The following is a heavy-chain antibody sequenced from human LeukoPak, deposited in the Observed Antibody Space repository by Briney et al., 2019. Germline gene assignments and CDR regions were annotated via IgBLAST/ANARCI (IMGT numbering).Heavy chain of an antibody. D-gene: IGHD3-10*01. CDR3: ARGGSITMVRGVIAY. Sequence: GRSLRLFCAASGFTFSSYGMHWVRQAPGKGLEWVAVIWYDGSNKYYADSVKGRFTISRDNSKNTLYLQMNSLRAEDTAVYYCARGGSITMVRGVIAYWGQGTLVTVSS. V-gene: IGHV3-33*01. CDR2: IWYDGSNK. J-gene: IGHJ4*02. CDR1: GFTFSSYG.